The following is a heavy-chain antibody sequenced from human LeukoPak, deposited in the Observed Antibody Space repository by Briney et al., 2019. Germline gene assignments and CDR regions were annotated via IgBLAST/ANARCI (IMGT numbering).Heavy chain of an antibody. CDR1: GYTFTSYG. J-gene: IGHJ6*02. D-gene: IGHD5-24*01. CDR3: ARDGRDGYNFYGMDV. Sequence: ASVKVSCKASGYTFTSYGISWVRQAPGQGLEWMGWISAYNGNTNYAQKLQGRVTMTTDTSTSTAYMELRSLRSDDTAVYYCARDGRDGYNFYGMDVWGQGTTVTVSS. CDR2: ISAYNGNT. V-gene: IGHV1-18*01.